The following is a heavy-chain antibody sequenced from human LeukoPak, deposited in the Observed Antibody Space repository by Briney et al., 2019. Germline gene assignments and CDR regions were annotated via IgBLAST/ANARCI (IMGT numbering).Heavy chain of an antibody. CDR2: ISSSTSYI. D-gene: IGHD6-19*01. J-gene: IGHJ6*03. CDR3: ARDSIAVTGDSYYYNMDV. CDR1: GFTFSSYS. V-gene: IGHV3-21*01. Sequence: GGSLRLSCAASGFTFSSYSMNWVRQAPGKGLEWVSSISSSTSYIYYADSVKGRFTISGDSAKNSLYLQMNSLRAEDTAVYYCARDSIAVTGDSYYYNMDVWGKGTTVTISS.